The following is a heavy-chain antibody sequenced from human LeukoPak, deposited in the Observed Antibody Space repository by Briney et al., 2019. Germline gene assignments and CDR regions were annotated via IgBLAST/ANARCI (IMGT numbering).Heavy chain of an antibody. CDR1: RYTFTGYY. CDR3: AREQAVGDRHQKLFDY. CDR2: INPNSGTT. J-gene: IGHJ4*02. Sequence: ASVKVSCKASRYTFTGYYIHWVRQAPGQGLEWMGWINPNSGTTKNAQNFQGRVTMTRDTSISTAYMELSRLRSDDTAVYYCAREQAVGDRHQKLFDYWGQGTLVTVSS. V-gene: IGHV1-2*02. D-gene: IGHD3-10*01.